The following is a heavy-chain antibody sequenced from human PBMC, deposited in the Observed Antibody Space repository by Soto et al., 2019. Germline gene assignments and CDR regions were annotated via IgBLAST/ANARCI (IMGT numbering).Heavy chain of an antibody. CDR2: ISYAGSNK. V-gene: IGHV3-30*03. D-gene: IGHD3-10*01. CDR1: GFPFSSYG. CDR3: VGGQYFFDY. J-gene: IGHJ4*02. Sequence: QVQLVESGGGVVQPGRSLRLSCAASGFPFSSYGMHWVREAPGKGLEWVAVISYAGSNKYYADSVKGRFTISRDNSASTLYLNLNSPRPEDTALYYCVGGQYFFDYRGQGTLVTVSP.